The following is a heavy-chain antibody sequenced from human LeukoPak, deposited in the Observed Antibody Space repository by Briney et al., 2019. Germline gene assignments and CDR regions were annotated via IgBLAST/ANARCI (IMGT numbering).Heavy chain of an antibody. Sequence: GGSLRLSCAASGFTFSNAWMSGVRQAPGKGLEGVGRIKSKTDGGTTDYAAPVKGRFTISRDDSKNTLYLQMNSLKTEDTAVYYCTTDQGFGSYYYMDVWGKGTTVTVSS. CDR3: TTDQGFGSYYYMDV. CDR2: IKSKTDGGTT. V-gene: IGHV3-15*01. CDR1: GFTFSNAW. J-gene: IGHJ6*03. D-gene: IGHD3-10*01.